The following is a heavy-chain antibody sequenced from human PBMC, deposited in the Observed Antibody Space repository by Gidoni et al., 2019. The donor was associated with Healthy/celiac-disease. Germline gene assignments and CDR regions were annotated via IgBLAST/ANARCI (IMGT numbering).Heavy chain of an antibody. Sequence: QVQLVQSGAAVKKPGSSVKVSCKAPGGTLSSYDISWVRQAPGQGLEWMGGIIPIFGTANYSQKFQGRVTITADKSTSTAYMELSSLRSEDTAVYYCARDKASGDFWSGNMDVGGKGTTVTVSS. CDR1: GGTLSSYD. V-gene: IGHV1-69*06. J-gene: IGHJ6*03. CDR2: IIPIFGTA. D-gene: IGHD3-3*01. CDR3: ARDKASGDFWSGNMDV.